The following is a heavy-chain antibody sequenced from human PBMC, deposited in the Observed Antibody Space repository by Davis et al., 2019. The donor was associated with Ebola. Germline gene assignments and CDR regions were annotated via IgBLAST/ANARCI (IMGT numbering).Heavy chain of an antibody. CDR2: VYYNGNT. CDR1: GGSVDSGSYY. CDR3: ARLSGLFSSSSGALYFDL. Sequence: SETLSLTCTVSGGSVDSGSYYWGWIRQTPGKGLEWIGSVYYNGNTYYNPSLRSRVTILMDTSKNQFSLTLDSVTAADTAVYFCARLSGLFSSSSGALYFDLWGRGTLVSVSS. V-gene: IGHV4-39*07. D-gene: IGHD6-6*01. J-gene: IGHJ2*01.